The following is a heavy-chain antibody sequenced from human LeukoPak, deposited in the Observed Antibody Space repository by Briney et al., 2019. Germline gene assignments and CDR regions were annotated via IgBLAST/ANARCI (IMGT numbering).Heavy chain of an antibody. CDR1: GGSFSGYY. CDR2: INHSGST. D-gene: IGHD3-10*01. J-gene: IGHJ4*02. Sequence: SETLSLTCAVYGGSFSGYYWSWIRQPPGKGLEWIGEINHSGSTSYNPSLKSRVTISVDTSKNQFSLKLSSVTAADTAVYYCASGPYYYGSGSYYNFDYWGQGTLVTVSS. V-gene: IGHV4-34*01. CDR3: ASGPYYYGSGSYYNFDY.